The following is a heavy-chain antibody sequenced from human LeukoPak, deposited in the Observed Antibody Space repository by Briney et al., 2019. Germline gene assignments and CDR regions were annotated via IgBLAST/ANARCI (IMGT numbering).Heavy chain of an antibody. CDR3: ARRTVTTIADY. Sequence: PGGSLRLSCAASGFTFNTYAMNWVRQTPGKGLEWVAIISYDGGNRYYADSVKGRFTVSRDNPKNTLYLQMNSLRGEYTAVYYCARRTVTTIADYWGQGTLVTVST. CDR1: GFTFNTYA. CDR2: ISYDGGNR. V-gene: IGHV3-30-3*01. D-gene: IGHD4-17*01. J-gene: IGHJ4*02.